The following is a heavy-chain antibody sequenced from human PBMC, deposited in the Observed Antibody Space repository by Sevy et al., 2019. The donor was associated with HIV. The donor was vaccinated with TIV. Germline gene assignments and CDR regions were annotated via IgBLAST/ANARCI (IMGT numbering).Heavy chain of an antibody. Sequence: GGSLRLSCAASGFTFSSYSMNWVRQAPGKGLEWVSSISSSSSYIYYADSVKGRFTISRDNTKNSLYLQMNSLRAEDTAVYYCARAGYSYGTIGFRDRYYFDYWGQGTPVTVSS. CDR3: ARAGYSYGTIGFRDRYYFDY. J-gene: IGHJ4*02. CDR2: ISSSSSYI. D-gene: IGHD5-18*01. V-gene: IGHV3-21*01. CDR1: GFTFSSYS.